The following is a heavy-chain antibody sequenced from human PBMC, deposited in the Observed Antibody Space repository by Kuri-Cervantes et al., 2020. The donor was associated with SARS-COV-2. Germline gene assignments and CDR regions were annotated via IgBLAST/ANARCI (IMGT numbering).Heavy chain of an antibody. Sequence: SQTLLLTCAVSGYSISSGYYWGWIRQPPGKGLEWIGSIYHSGSTYYNPSLKSRVTISVDTSKNQFSLKLSSVTAADTAVYYCARQGGYSSSSLDYWGQGTLVTVSS. J-gene: IGHJ4*02. CDR1: GYSISSGYY. CDR3: ARQGGYSSSSLDY. CDR2: IYHSGST. V-gene: IGHV4-38-2*01. D-gene: IGHD6-6*01.